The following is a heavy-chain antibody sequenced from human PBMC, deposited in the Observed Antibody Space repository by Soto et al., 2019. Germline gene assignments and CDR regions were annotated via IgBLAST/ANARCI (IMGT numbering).Heavy chain of an antibody. CDR1: GYTFTSYA. J-gene: IGHJ4*02. D-gene: IGHD6-19*01. V-gene: IGHV1-3*01. CDR3: AREALYSSGWPLDY. CDR2: INAGNGNT. Sequence: ASVKVSCKASGYTFTSYAMHWVRQAPGQRLEWMGWINAGNGNTKYSQKFQGRVTVTRDTSASTAYMELSSLRSEDTAVYYCAREALYSSGWPLDYWGQGTLVTVSS.